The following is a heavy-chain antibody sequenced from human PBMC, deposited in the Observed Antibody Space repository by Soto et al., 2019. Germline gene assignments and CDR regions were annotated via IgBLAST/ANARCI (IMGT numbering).Heavy chain of an antibody. CDR1: GFTFSSYG. Sequence: GGSLRLSCAASGFTFSSYGMHWVRQAPGKGLEWVAVIWYDGSNKYYADSGKGRFTISRDNSKNTLYLQMNSLRAEDTAVYYCARDPIAVEGSYYYYMDVWGKGTTVTVSS. D-gene: IGHD6-19*01. J-gene: IGHJ6*03. CDR3: ARDPIAVEGSYYYYMDV. CDR2: IWYDGSNK. V-gene: IGHV3-33*01.